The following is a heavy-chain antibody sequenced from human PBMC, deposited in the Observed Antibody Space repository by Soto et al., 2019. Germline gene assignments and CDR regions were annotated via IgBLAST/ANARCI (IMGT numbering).Heavy chain of an antibody. J-gene: IGHJ6*02. D-gene: IGHD3-22*01. CDR1: GYSFTSYW. CDR2: IYPGDSDT. Sequence: PGESLKISCKGSGYSFTSYWIGWVRQMPGKGLEWMGIIYPGDSDTRYSPSFQGQVTISADKSISTAYLQWSSLKASDTAMYYCASSAGYYDSIYYYYYGMDVWGQGTTVTVSS. CDR3: ASSAGYYDSIYYYYYGMDV. V-gene: IGHV5-51*01.